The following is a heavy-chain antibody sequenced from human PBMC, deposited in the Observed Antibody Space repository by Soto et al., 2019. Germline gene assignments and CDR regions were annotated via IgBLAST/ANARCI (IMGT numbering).Heavy chain of an antibody. CDR2: INIDGSTI. Sequence: GSLRLSCAASGFTFSTYWMHWVRQAPGKGLVWVSRINIDGSTISYADSVKGRFTISRDNSKNTLYLQMNSLRAEDTAVYYCAKDRGYSGYDNWFDPWGQGTLVTVSS. CDR3: AKDRGYSGYDNWFDP. CDR1: GFTFSTYW. J-gene: IGHJ5*02. V-gene: IGHV3-74*01. D-gene: IGHD5-12*01.